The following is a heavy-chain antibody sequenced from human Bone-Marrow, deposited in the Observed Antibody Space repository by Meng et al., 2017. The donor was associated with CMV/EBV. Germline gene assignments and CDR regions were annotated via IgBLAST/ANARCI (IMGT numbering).Heavy chain of an antibody. CDR2: IYHSGST. Sequence: SETLSLTCTVSGYSISSGYYWGWIRQPPGKGLEWIGSIYHSGSTYYNPSLKSRVTISVDTSKNQFSLKLSSVTAADTAVYYCARGLTEYYFDYWGQGTLVTVSS. V-gene: IGHV4-38-2*02. J-gene: IGHJ4*02. CDR1: GYSISSGYY. CDR3: ARGLTEYYFDY.